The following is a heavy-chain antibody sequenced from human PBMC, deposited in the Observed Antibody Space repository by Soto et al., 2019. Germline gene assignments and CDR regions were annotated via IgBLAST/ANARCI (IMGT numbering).Heavy chain of an antibody. Sequence: ASVKVSCKASGSTLTGYHMHRVRQAPGHGLEWMGWINPNSGGTNYAQKFQGRVTMTTDTSISTAYTELSRMKSDDTAVYYCARPLPDFWSAYSYQNWYSSWRQGSRVTVSS. CDR2: INPNSGGT. CDR1: GSTLTGYH. V-gene: IGHV1-2*02. CDR3: ARPLPDFWSAYSYQNWYSS. D-gene: IGHD3-3*01. J-gene: IGHJ5*01.